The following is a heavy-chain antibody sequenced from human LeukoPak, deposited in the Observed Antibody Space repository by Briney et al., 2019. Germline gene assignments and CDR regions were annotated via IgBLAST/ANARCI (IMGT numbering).Heavy chain of an antibody. Sequence: SETLSLTCTVSGGSISSYYWSWIRQPPGKGLEWIGYIYYSGSTNYNPSLKSRVTISVDTSKNQFSLNLNSVTAADTAMYYCARVEGGSSWYSLDYWGQGTLVTVSS. V-gene: IGHV4-59*01. J-gene: IGHJ4*02. D-gene: IGHD6-13*01. CDR1: GGSISSYY. CDR2: IYYSGST. CDR3: ARVEGGSSWYSLDY.